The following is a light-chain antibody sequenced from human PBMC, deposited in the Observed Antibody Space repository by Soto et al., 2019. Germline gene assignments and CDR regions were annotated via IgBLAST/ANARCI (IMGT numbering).Light chain of an antibody. J-gene: IGKJ4*01. Sequence: IQLTQSPSSLSASVGDSVTITCRASQGISRYLAWYQQKAGRAPKLLISTASTLQSGVPSRFSGSGSGTDFTLTISSLQPEDFATYYCQQLNNYPVTFGGGTKVDVK. CDR2: TAS. CDR1: QGISRY. V-gene: IGKV1-9*01. CDR3: QQLNNYPVT.